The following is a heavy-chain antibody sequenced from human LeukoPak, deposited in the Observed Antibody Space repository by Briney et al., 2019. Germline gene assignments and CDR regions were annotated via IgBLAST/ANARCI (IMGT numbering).Heavy chain of an antibody. CDR1: GVSISSYY. CDR2: IYTSGST. J-gene: IGHJ1*01. CDR3: ARGGVVTQPGYFQH. Sequence: PSETLSLTCTVSGVSISSYYWNWIRQPAGKGLEWIGRIYTSGSTNFNPSLKSRVTMSVDTSKNQFSLKLSSVTAADTAEYYCARGGVVTQPGYFQHWGQGTLVTVSS. V-gene: IGHV4-4*07. D-gene: IGHD3-3*01.